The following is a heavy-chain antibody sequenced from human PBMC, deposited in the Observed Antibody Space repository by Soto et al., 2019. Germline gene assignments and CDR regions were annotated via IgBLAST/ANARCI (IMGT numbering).Heavy chain of an antibody. CDR3: FLTDIVVVPAAVNPTTVSRDYGMDV. CDR2: ISYDGSNK. D-gene: IGHD2-2*01. V-gene: IGHV3-30*03. CDR1: GFTFSSYG. Sequence: GGSLRLSCAASGFTFSSYGMHWVRQAPGKGLEWVAVISYDGSNKYYADSVKGRFTISRDNSKNTLYLQMNSLRAEDTAVYYCFLTDIVVVPAAVNPTTVSRDYGMDVWGQGATVTVSS. J-gene: IGHJ6*02.